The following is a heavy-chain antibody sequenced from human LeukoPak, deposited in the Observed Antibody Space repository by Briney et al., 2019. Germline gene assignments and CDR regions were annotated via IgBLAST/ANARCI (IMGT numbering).Heavy chain of an antibody. J-gene: IGHJ6*02. V-gene: IGHV3-23*01. CDR1: GFTFSSYS. Sequence: GGSLRLSCAASGFTFSSYSMSWVRQAPGKGLEWVSGTSDRGDYTYYADSVKGRFTISRDNSKNTLYLQMNSLRAEDTAVYYCAKDLHCSSTSCYRDFYYYYGMDVWGQGTTVTVSS. D-gene: IGHD2-2*02. CDR2: TSDRGDYT. CDR3: AKDLHCSSTSCYRDFYYYYGMDV.